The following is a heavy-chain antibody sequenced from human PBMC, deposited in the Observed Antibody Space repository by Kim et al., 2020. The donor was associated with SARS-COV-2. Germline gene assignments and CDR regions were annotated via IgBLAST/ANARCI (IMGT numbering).Heavy chain of an antibody. D-gene: IGHD1-26*01. CDR3: ARDFGSGGGDSGSYYGYDAFDI. CDR2: ISSSSSYT. CDR1: GFTFSDYY. V-gene: IGHV3-11*06. J-gene: IGHJ3*02. Sequence: GGSLRLSCAASGFTFSDYYMSWIRQAPGKGLEWVSYISSSSSYTNYADSVKGRFTISRDNAKNSLYLQMNSLRAEDTAVYYCARDFGSGGGDSGSYYGYDAFDIWGQGTMVTVSS.